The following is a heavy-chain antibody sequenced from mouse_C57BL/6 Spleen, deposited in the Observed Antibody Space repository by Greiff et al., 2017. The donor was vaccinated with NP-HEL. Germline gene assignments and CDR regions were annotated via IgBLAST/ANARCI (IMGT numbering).Heavy chain of an antibody. J-gene: IGHJ2*01. CDR1: GYTFTSYW. Sequence: VQLQQPGAELVKPGASVKVSCKASGYTFTSYWMHWVKQRPGQGLEWIGMIHPSDSDTNYNQKFKGKATLTVDKSSSTAYMQLSSLTSEDSAVYYCAIMDDYDGVDYWGQGTTLTVSS. CDR3: AIMDDYDGVDY. D-gene: IGHD2-4*01. V-gene: IGHV1-74*01. CDR2: IHPSDSDT.